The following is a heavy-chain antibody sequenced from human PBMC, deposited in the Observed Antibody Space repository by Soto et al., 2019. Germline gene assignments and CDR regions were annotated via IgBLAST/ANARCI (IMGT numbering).Heavy chain of an antibody. CDR3: APNCGVDCHSGFFY. V-gene: IGHV3-23*01. CDR1: GFTFSNYA. Sequence: EVQLLESGGGLVQPGGSLRLSCAASGFTFSNYAMSWVRQAPGKGLEWVSGISGGGGSSYNADSVKGRFTISRDNSKNKPYLQMTSLRAEDTAVYYCAPNCGVDCHSGFFYWGQGTVVIVSS. D-gene: IGHD2-21*02. J-gene: IGHJ4*02. CDR2: ISGGGGSS.